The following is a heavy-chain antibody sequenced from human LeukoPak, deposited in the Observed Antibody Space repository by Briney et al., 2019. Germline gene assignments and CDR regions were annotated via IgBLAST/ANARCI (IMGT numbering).Heavy chain of an antibody. CDR1: GGSISSGSYY. CDR3: ARYTDSSGLKTYYFDY. D-gene: IGHD6-19*01. J-gene: IGHJ4*02. V-gene: IGHV4-61*02. Sequence: SQTLSLTCTVSGGSISSGSYYWSWIRQPAGKGLEWIGRIYTSGSTNYNPSLKSRVTISVDTSKNQFSLKLSSVTAADTAVYYCARYTDSSGLKTYYFDYWGQGTLVTVSS. CDR2: IYTSGST.